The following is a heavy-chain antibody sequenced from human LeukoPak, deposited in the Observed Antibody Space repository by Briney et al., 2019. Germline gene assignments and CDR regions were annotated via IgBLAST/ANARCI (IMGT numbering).Heavy chain of an antibody. V-gene: IGHV4-4*02. CDR1: GGSISSSNW. CDR3: ARSGWFGELLGETGWFDP. J-gene: IGHJ5*02. CDR2: IYHSGST. Sequence: SETLSLTCAVSGGSISSSNWWSWVRQPPGKGLEWIGEIYHSGSTNYNPSLKSRVTISVDNSKNQFSLKLSSVTAADTAVYYCARSGWFGELLGETGWFDPWGQGTLVTVSS. D-gene: IGHD3-10*01.